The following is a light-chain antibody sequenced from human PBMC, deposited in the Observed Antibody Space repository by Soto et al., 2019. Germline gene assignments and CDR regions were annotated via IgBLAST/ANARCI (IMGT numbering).Light chain of an antibody. V-gene: IGKV1-9*01. CDR3: QQYNNRPPYT. Sequence: IQLTQSPSSLSASVGDRVTVTCRASQDIRNYLAWYQQKPGKAPKLLICDASTLYSGVPSRFSGSGSGTDFTLTISGLQPEDFAAYYCQQYNNRPPYTFGQGTKLEIK. CDR2: DAS. J-gene: IGKJ2*01. CDR1: QDIRNY.